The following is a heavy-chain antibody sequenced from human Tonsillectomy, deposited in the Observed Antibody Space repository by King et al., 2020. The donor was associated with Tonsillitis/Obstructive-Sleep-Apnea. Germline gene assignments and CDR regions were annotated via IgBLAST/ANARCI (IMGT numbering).Heavy chain of an antibody. CDR2: IYWDDDK. D-gene: IGHD6-6*01. CDR3: AHSPPARPRTYGMDV. J-gene: IGHJ6*02. V-gene: IGHV2-5*02. CDR1: GFSLSTSGVG. Sequence: TLKESGPTLVKPPQTLTLTCTFSGFSLSTSGVGVGWIRLPPGKALEGLALIYWDDDKRYSPSLRSRLTITKDTSKNQVVLTMTNMDPVDTATYYCAHSPPARPRTYGMDVWGQGTTVTVSS.